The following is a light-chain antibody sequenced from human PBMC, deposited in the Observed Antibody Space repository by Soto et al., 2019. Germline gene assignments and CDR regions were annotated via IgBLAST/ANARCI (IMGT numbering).Light chain of an antibody. J-gene: IGLJ2*01. CDR1: SSNIGAAYD. V-gene: IGLV1-40*01. Sequence: QPVLTQPPSVSGAPGQRVTISCTGSSSNIGAAYDVHWYQQFPGTAPKLLIYDNNNRPSGVPDRFSGSKSGTSASLAITGLQAEDEADYYCQAYDRGRGRIFGGGTKLTVL. CDR3: QAYDRGRGRI. CDR2: DNN.